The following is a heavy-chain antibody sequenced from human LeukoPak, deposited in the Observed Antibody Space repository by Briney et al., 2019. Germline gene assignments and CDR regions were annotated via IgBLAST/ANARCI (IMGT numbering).Heavy chain of an antibody. D-gene: IGHD3-22*01. CDR1: GGSISSYY. V-gene: IGHV4-59*12. CDR3: ARGTYYYDSSGYYKKAYFDY. Sequence: SETLSLTCTVSGGSISSYYWSWIRQPPGKGLGWIGYIYYSGSTNYNPSLKSRVTISVDTSKNQFSLKLSSVTAADTAVYYCARGTYYYDSSGYYKKAYFDYWGQGTLVTVSS. J-gene: IGHJ4*02. CDR2: IYYSGST.